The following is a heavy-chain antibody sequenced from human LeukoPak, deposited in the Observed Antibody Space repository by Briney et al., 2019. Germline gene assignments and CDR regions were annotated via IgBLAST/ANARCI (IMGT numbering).Heavy chain of an antibody. CDR3: ARDRSGSYPNWFDP. J-gene: IGHJ5*02. Sequence: GALNLSCAASGFPFISYGMSWVRQAPGKGLEWVSAITGNGANTFYADSVKGRFTISRDNSKNTMYLQMNSLRAEDTALYYCARDRSGSYPNWFDPWGQGTLVTVSS. CDR1: GFPFISYG. CDR2: ITGNGANT. D-gene: IGHD3-10*01. V-gene: IGHV3-23*01.